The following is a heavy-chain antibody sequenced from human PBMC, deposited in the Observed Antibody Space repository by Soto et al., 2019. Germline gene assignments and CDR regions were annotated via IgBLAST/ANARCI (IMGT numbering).Heavy chain of an antibody. J-gene: IGHJ4*02. CDR1: GYTFTSYG. Sequence: QFQLVQSGAEVKKPGASVKVSCKASGYTFTSYGISWVRQSPGQVLEWMGWISAYNGTTNYAQKLKGRVTMTTDTSTSTDYMELRRLRPDDTAVDYCARDIEYSSSSPFDDWGQGSLVTVGS. V-gene: IGHV1-18*04. CDR3: ARDIEYSSSSPFDD. CDR2: ISAYNGTT. D-gene: IGHD6-13*01.